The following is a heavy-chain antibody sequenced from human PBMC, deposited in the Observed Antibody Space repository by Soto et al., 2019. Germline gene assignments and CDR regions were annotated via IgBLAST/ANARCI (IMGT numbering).Heavy chain of an antibody. V-gene: IGHV3-30*03. J-gene: IGHJ4*02. CDR2: ISYDGSNK. Sequence: GGSLRLSCAASGFTFSSYGMHWVRQAPGKGLEWVAVISYDGSNKYYADSVKGRFTISRDNSKNTLYLQMNSLRAEDTAVYYCARVNWSGYYFDYWGQGTLVTVSS. D-gene: IGHD1-1*01. CDR3: ARVNWSGYYFDY. CDR1: GFTFSSYG.